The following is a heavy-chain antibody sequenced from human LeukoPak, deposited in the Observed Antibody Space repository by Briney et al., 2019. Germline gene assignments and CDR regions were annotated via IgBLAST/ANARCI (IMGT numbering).Heavy chain of an antibody. Sequence: SETLSLTCTVSGGSISSYYWSWIRQPPGKGLEWIGYIYYSGSTNYNPSLKSRVTVSVDTSKNQFSLKLSSVTAADTAVYYCARETYYYDSSGSDAFDIWGQGAMVTVSS. CDR1: GGSISSYY. CDR3: ARETYYYDSSGSDAFDI. CDR2: IYYSGST. V-gene: IGHV4-59*01. D-gene: IGHD3-22*01. J-gene: IGHJ3*02.